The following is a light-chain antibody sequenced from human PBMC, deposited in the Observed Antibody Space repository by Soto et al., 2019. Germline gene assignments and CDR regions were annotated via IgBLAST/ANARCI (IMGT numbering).Light chain of an antibody. J-gene: IGLJ1*01. CDR3: NSYTSSSTFV. Sequence: QSALTQPASVSGSPGQSMTISWTGTTSDVGGYNYVSWYQQHPGKAPKLLVYDVSNRPSGVSNRFSGSRSGNTASLTISGLQAEDEAEYYCNSYTSSSTFVFGTGTELTVL. CDR1: TSDVGGYNY. CDR2: DVS. V-gene: IGLV2-14*03.